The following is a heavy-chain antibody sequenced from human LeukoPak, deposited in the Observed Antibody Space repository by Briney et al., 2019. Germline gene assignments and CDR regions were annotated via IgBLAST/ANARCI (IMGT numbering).Heavy chain of an antibody. Sequence: SVKVSCKASGGTFSSYAISWVRQAPGQGLEWMGGIIPIFGTANYAQKFQGRVTITADESTSTAYMELSSLRSEDTAVYYCARDYYGSGSDPGDNWFDPWGQGTLVTVSS. J-gene: IGHJ5*02. CDR3: ARDYYGSGSDPGDNWFDP. D-gene: IGHD3-10*01. V-gene: IGHV1-69*01. CDR2: IIPIFGTA. CDR1: GGTFSSYA.